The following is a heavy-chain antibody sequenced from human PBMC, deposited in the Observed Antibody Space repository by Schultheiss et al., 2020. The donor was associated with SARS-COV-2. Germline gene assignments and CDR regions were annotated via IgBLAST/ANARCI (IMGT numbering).Heavy chain of an antibody. CDR2: MNPNSGNT. D-gene: IGHD5-24*01. Sequence: SVKVSCKASGYTFTSYDINWVRQATGQGLEWMGWMNPNSGNTGYAQKFQGRVTMTRNTSISTAYMELSSLRSEDTAVYYCARLVEMATIAQGDFDYWGQGTLVTVSS. J-gene: IGHJ4*02. V-gene: IGHV1-8*01. CDR3: ARLVEMATIAQGDFDY. CDR1: GYTFTSYD.